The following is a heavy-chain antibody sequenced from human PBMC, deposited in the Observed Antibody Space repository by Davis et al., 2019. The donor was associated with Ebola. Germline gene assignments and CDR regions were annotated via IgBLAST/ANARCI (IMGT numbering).Heavy chain of an antibody. D-gene: IGHD6-19*01. V-gene: IGHV4-39*01. Sequence: MPGGSLRLSCTVSGGSISSSTYYWGWIRQSPGKGLEWIATIYYSGSTYYNPSLKSRVTISVDTSKNQFSLKLSSVTAADTAVYYCARRQAVAGADWYFDLWGRGTLVTVSS. CDR2: IYYSGST. J-gene: IGHJ2*01. CDR3: ARRQAVAGADWYFDL. CDR1: GGSISSSTYY.